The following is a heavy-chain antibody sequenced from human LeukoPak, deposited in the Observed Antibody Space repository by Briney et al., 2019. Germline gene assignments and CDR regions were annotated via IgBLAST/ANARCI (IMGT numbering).Heavy chain of an antibody. CDR2: ISSSGSTI. CDR1: GFTFSDYY. V-gene: IGHV3-11*04. Sequence: GGSLRLSCAASGFTFSDYYMSWIRQAPGKGLEWVSYISSSGSTIYCADSVKGRFTISRDNAKNSLYLQMNSLRAEDTAVYYCARSVSGYQWGDYYYYYYMDVWGKGTTVTVSS. CDR3: ARSVSGYQWGDYYYYYYMDV. J-gene: IGHJ6*03. D-gene: IGHD2-8*01.